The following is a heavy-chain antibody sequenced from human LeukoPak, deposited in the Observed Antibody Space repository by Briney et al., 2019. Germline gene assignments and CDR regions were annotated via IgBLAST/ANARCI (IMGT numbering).Heavy chain of an antibody. D-gene: IGHD5-18*01. CDR1: GGSISSYY. CDR3: ARSDTHEGDY. J-gene: IGHJ4*02. CDR2: IYYSGST. V-gene: IGHV4-59*08. Sequence: PETLSLTCTVSGGSISSYYWSWIRQPPGKGLEWIGYIYYSGSTNYNPSLKSRVTISVDTSKNQFSLKLSSVTAADTAVYYCARSDTHEGDYWGQGTLVTVSS.